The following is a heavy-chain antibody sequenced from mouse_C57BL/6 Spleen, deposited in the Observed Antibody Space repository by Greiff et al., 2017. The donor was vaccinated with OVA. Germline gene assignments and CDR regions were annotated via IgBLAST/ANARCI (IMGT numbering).Heavy chain of an antibody. V-gene: IGHV5-9*01. J-gene: IGHJ1*03. CDR3: ARLGNYYGSRRDWYFDV. Sequence: DVMLVESGGGLVKPGGSLKLSCAASGFTFSSYTMSWVRQTPEKRLEWVATISGGGGNTYYPDSVKGRFTISRDNAKNTLYLQMSSLRSEDTALYYCARLGNYYGSRRDWYFDVWGTGTTVTVSS. CDR2: ISGGGGNT. CDR1: GFTFSSYT. D-gene: IGHD1-1*01.